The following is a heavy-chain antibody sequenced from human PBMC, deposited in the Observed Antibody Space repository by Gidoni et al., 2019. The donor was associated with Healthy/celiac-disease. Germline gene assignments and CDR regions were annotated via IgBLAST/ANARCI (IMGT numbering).Heavy chain of an antibody. J-gene: IGHJ3*02. CDR2: IYYSGST. Sequence: QLQLQESGPGLVKPSETLSLTCTVSGGSISSSSYYWGWIRQPPGKGLEWIGSIYYSGSTYYNPSLKSRVTISVDTSKNQFSLKLSSVTAADTAVYYCARLKYSGPLWSDLGGPADAFDIWGQGTMVTVSS. D-gene: IGHD5-12*01. CDR3: ARLKYSGPLWSDLGGPADAFDI. V-gene: IGHV4-39*01. CDR1: GGSISSSSYY.